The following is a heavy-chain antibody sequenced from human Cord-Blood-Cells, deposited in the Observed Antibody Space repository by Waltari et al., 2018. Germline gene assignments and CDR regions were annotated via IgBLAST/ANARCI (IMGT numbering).Heavy chain of an antibody. J-gene: IGHJ4*02. CDR2: ISAYNGNT. D-gene: IGHD3-10*01. Sequence: QVQLVQSGAAVKKPGASVKVSCKASGYTFTSYGISWVRQAPEQGLEWMGWISAYNGNTNYAQKVKGRGTMTTDTSTSTAYIELRSLRSDDTAVYYCARSGLQYYFDYWGQGTLVTVSS. CDR3: ARSGLQYYFDY. V-gene: IGHV1-18*04. CDR1: GYTFTSYG.